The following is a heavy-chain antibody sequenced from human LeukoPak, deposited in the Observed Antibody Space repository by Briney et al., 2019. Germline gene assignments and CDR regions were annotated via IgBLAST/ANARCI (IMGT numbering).Heavy chain of an antibody. CDR3: ARTPPRGLIDF. D-gene: IGHD3-16*01. Sequence: GASVKVSCKASGYTFTSYYMHWVRQAPGEGLEWMGIINPSGGSTSYAQKFQGRVTITRDTSISTAYMELSSLTSEDTAVYYCARTPPRGLIDFWGQGTLVTVSS. J-gene: IGHJ4*02. V-gene: IGHV1-46*01. CDR1: GYTFTSYY. CDR2: INPSGGST.